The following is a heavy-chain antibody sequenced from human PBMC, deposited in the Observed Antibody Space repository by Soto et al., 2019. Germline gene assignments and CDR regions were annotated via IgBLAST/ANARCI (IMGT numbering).Heavy chain of an antibody. J-gene: IGHJ6*02. CDR1: GFTFSSYG. CDR2: IWYDGSNK. V-gene: IGHV3-33*01. CDR3: ARDSPDELYYYGMDV. Sequence: WGSLRLSCAASGFTFSSYGMHWVRQAPGKGLEWVAVIWYDGSNKYYADSVKGRFTISRDNSKNTLYLQMNSLRAEDTAVYYCARDSPDELYYYGMDVWGQGTTVTVSS. D-gene: IGHD1-7*01.